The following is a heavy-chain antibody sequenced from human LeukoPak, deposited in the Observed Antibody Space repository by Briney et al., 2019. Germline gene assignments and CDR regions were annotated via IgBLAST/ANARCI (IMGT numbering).Heavy chain of an antibody. Sequence: PGGSLRLSCVASGITFSRNGMHWVRQAPGKGLEWVAFIRYDGSNKYYVDSVKGRFTISRDNSKNTLYLQMNSLRAEGTAVYYCAKENIVGVVAAESGAYYGMDVWGQGTTVTVSS. V-gene: IGHV3-30*02. J-gene: IGHJ6*02. D-gene: IGHD2-15*01. CDR3: AKENIVGVVAAESGAYYGMDV. CDR2: IRYDGSNK. CDR1: GITFSRNG.